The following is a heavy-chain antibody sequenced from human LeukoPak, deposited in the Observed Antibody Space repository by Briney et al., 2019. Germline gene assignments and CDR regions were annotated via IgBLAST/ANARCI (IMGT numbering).Heavy chain of an antibody. CDR2: TSYDGSNK. CDR3: AKDKDSGYDSEHDAFDI. D-gene: IGHD5-12*01. CDR1: GFTFSSYA. J-gene: IGHJ3*02. V-gene: IGHV3-30-3*01. Sequence: GGSLRLSCAASGFTFSSYAMHWVRQAPGKGLEWVAVTSYDGSNKYYADSVKGRFTISRDNAKNSLYLQMNSLRAEDMALYYCAKDKDSGYDSEHDAFDIWGQGTMVTVSS.